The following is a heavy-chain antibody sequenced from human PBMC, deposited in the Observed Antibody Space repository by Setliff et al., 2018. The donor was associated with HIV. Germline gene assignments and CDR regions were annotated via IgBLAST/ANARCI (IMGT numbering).Heavy chain of an antibody. CDR1: GFPFSRCG. D-gene: IGHD2-8*01. CDR2: IWYDGSDK. V-gene: IGHV3-33*01. J-gene: IGHJ4*02. CDR3: ATDRFFVANY. Sequence: GGSLRLSCAASGFPFSRCGMHWVRQAPGKGLEWVALIWYDGSDKYYADSVKGRFTISRDNSKNILYLQMNSLRADDTAVYYCATDRFFVANYWGPGTLVTVSS.